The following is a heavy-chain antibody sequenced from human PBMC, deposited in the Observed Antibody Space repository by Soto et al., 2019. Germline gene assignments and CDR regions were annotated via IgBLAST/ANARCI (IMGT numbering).Heavy chain of an antibody. CDR2: ISGSGGST. Sequence: GGSLRLSCAASGFTCSSYAMSWVRQAPGKGLEWVSAISGSGGSTYYADSVKGRFTISRDNSKNTLYLQMNSLRAEDTAVYYCATSRAYIAAAGRFDYWGQGTLVTVSS. J-gene: IGHJ4*02. D-gene: IGHD6-13*01. CDR3: ATSRAYIAAAGRFDY. V-gene: IGHV3-23*01. CDR1: GFTCSSYA.